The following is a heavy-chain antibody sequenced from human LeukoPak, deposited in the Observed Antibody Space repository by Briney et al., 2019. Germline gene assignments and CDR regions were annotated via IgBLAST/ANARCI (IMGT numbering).Heavy chain of an antibody. CDR2: ISGSGGST. CDR3: AKSAYYDSSGFYREYYFDY. Sequence: GGSLRLSCAASGFTFRSHGMHWVRQAPGKGLEWVSTISGSGGSTYYADSVKGRFTISRDNSKNTLHLQMNSLRAEDTAVYYCAKSAYYDSSGFYREYYFDYWGQGTLVTVSS. V-gene: IGHV3-23*01. CDR1: GFTFRSHG. J-gene: IGHJ4*02. D-gene: IGHD3-22*01.